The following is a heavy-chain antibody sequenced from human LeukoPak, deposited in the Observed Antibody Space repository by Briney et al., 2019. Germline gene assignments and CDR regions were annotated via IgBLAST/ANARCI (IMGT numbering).Heavy chain of an antibody. V-gene: IGHV3-7*02. CDR1: GFSFSSYW. D-gene: IGHD3-22*01. CDR2: IKHDGDEK. J-gene: IGHJ4*02. Sequence: GGSLRLSCAASGFSFSSYWMSWVRQAPGKGLEWMANIKHDGDEKYCVDSVKGRFTISRDNAKNSLYLQMDTLRAEDTAVYYCARLSGYYAQFDYWGQGTLVTVSS. CDR3: ARLSGYYAQFDY.